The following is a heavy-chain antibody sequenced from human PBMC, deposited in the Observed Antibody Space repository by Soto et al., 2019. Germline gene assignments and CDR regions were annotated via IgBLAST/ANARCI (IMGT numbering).Heavy chain of an antibody. Sequence: GGSLRLSCAASGFTFDDYAMHWVRQVPGKSLEWVSGINWNSGSIGYGDSVKGRFAISRDNAKNSPHLQMNSLSAEDTAFYYCVKDESINWYSGHFRHWGQGTLVTVSS. V-gene: IGHV3-9*01. CDR1: GFTFDDYA. D-gene: IGHD6-13*01. J-gene: IGHJ1*01. CDR3: VKDESINWYSGHFRH. CDR2: INWNSGSI.